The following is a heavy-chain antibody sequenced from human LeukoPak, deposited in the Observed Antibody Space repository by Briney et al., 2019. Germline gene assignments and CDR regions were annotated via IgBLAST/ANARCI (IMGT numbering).Heavy chain of an antibody. V-gene: IGHV2-26*01. CDR2: IFSNDEK. J-gene: IGHJ4*02. CDR3: ARHYYGSGSYLLLFDY. CDR1: GFSLSNARMG. D-gene: IGHD3-10*01. Sequence: SGPVLVKPTETLTLTCTVSGFSLSNARMGVSWIRQPPGKALEWLAHIFSNDEKSYRTSLKSRLTISKDTSKSQVVLTMTNMDPVDTATYYCARHYYGSGSYLLLFDYWGQGTLVTVSS.